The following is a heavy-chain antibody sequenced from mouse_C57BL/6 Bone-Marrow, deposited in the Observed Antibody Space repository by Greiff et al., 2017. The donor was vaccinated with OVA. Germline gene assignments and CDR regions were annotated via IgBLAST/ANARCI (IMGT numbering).Heavy chain of an antibody. J-gene: IGHJ2*01. CDR1: GYAFSSSW. Sequence: QVQLQQSGPELVKPGASVKISCKASGYAFSSSWMNWVKQRPGKGLEWIGRIYPGDGDTNYNGKFKGKATLTADKSSSTAYMQLSSLTSEDSAVYFCARDTTVVPDYWGQGTTLTVSS. CDR3: ARDTTVVPDY. V-gene: IGHV1-82*01. CDR2: IYPGDGDT. D-gene: IGHD1-1*01.